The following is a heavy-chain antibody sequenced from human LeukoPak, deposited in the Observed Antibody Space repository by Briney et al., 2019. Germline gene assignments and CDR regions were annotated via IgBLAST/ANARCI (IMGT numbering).Heavy chain of an antibody. Sequence: GGSLRLSCAASRFTFSDYYMSWIRQAPGKGLEWVSYISSSGSTIYYADSVKGRFTISRDNAKNSLYLQMNSLRAEDTAVYYCARDIALDDFWSDYPDAFVIWGQGTMVTVSS. V-gene: IGHV3-11*04. J-gene: IGHJ3*02. CDR2: ISSSGSTI. CDR1: RFTFSDYY. D-gene: IGHD3-3*01. CDR3: ARDIALDDFWSDYPDAFVI.